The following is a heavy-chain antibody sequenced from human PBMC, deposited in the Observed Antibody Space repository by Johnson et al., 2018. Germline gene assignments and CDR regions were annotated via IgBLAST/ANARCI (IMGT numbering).Heavy chain of an antibody. V-gene: IGHV3-21*01. CDR3: AREQRATNCYSYMDV. D-gene: IGHD6-25*01. CDR2: ISSSSSYI. J-gene: IGHJ6*03. CDR1: GFTFSSYS. Sequence: VQLVESGGGLVKPGGSLRLSCAASGFTFSSYSMNWVRQAPGKGLEWVSSISSSSSYIYYADSVKGRFTISRDNAKNSLYLQMNRLRVEDTAVYYCAREQRATNCYSYMDVWGKGTTGTVSS.